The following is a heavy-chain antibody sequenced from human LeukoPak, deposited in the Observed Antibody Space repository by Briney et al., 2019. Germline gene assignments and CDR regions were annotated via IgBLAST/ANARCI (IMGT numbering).Heavy chain of an antibody. CDR2: ISYDGSNK. Sequence: GGSLRLSCAASGFTFSSYAMHWVRQAPGKGLEWVAVISYDGSNKYYADSVKGRFTISRDNAKNSLYLQMNSLRAEDTAVYYCARSPNRAYYYMDVWGKGTTVTVSS. CDR3: ARSPNRAYYYMDV. V-gene: IGHV3-30*04. CDR1: GFTFSSYA. J-gene: IGHJ6*03.